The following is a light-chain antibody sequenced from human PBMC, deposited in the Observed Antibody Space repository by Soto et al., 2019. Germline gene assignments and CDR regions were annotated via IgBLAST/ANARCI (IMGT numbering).Light chain of an antibody. CDR1: QSISSY. Sequence: DIQMTQSPSSLSASVGDRVTITCRASQSISSYLNRYQQKPGKAPKLLIYAASSLQSGVPSRFSGSGSGTDFTLTISSLQPEDFATYYCQQFNNYPLTVGGGTKVDIK. V-gene: IGKV1-39*01. CDR3: QQFNNYPLT. CDR2: AAS. J-gene: IGKJ4*01.